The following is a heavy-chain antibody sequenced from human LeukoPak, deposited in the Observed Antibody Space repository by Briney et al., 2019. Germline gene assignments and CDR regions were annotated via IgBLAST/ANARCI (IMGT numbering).Heavy chain of an antibody. CDR2: IKQDGSEK. Sequence: GGSLRLSCGASGFTFRSYWMSWVRQAPGKGLEWVANIKQDGSEKYYVDSVKGRFIISRDNAKNSLYLQMNSLRAEDTALYYCAREERRRYYDFWSGYQDFAFDYWGQGTLVTVSS. V-gene: IGHV3-7*01. J-gene: IGHJ4*02. CDR1: GFTFRSYW. CDR3: AREERRRYYDFWSGYQDFAFDY. D-gene: IGHD3-3*01.